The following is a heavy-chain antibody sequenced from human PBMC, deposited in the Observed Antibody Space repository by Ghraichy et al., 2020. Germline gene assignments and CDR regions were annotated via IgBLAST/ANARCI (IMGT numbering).Heavy chain of an antibody. V-gene: IGHV4-39*01. D-gene: IGHD3-10*01. J-gene: IGHJ4*02. Sequence: SETLSLTCTLSGGSINSGSYYWGWIRQPPGKGLEWIGSVFYSGNAYYNPSLRSRVTISIDTSRTQFFLNLTSVTAAATATYFCARRFKGFGSGTDYLGQGTLVAVSS. CDR3: ARRFKGFGSGTDY. CDR1: GGSINSGSYY. CDR2: VFYSGNA.